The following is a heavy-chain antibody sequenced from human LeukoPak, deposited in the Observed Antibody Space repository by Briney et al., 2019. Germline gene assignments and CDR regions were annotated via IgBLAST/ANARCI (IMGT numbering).Heavy chain of an antibody. CDR3: ARAPDSIAAALFDY. Sequence: GGSLRLSCAASGFTFSSYSMNWVRQAPGKGLEWVSSISSSSSYIYYADSVKGRFTISRDNAKNSLYLQMNSLRAEDTAVYYCARAPDSIAAALFDYWGQGTLVTVSS. CDR2: ISSSSSYI. J-gene: IGHJ4*02. D-gene: IGHD6-13*01. V-gene: IGHV3-21*01. CDR1: GFTFSSYS.